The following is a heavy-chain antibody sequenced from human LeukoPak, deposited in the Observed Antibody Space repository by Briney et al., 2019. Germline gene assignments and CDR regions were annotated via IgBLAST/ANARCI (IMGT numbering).Heavy chain of an antibody. CDR2: MNPNSGNT. CDR1: GYTFTSYD. D-gene: IGHD3-9*01. CDR3: AKGLVDYDILTGYYTFDY. V-gene: IGHV1-8*01. Sequence: ASVKVSCKASGYTFTSYDINWVRQATGQGLEWMGWMNPNSGNTGYAQKFQGRVTMTRNTSISTAYMELSSLRSEDTAVYYCAKGLVDYDILTGYYTFDYWGQGTLVTVSS. J-gene: IGHJ4*02.